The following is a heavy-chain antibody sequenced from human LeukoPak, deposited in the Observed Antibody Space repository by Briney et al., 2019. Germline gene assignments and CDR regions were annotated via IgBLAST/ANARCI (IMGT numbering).Heavy chain of an antibody. D-gene: IGHD3-22*01. CDR3: ARVSSAYSETSY. Sequence: ASVKVSCKASAYTFTSYNINWVRQAPGQGLEWMGIINPSGGSTSYAQKFQGRVTMTRDTSTSTVYMELSSLRSEDTAVYYCARVSSAYSETSYWGQGTLVTVSS. J-gene: IGHJ4*02. V-gene: IGHV1-46*01. CDR1: AYTFTSYN. CDR2: INPSGGST.